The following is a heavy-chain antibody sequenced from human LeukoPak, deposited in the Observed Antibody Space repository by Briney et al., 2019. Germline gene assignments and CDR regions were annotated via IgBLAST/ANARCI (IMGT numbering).Heavy chain of an antibody. J-gene: IGHJ4*02. CDR3: WLEKVVAAYFDS. CDR1: GYSISSGYY. Sequence: PSETLSLTCTGSGYSISSGYYWGWIRQPPGKGLEWFGSIYHSGSTYYNPSLKSRVTISVDTSKNQFSLRLRSVTAADTAVYYCWLEKVVAAYFDSWGQGTLVTVSS. D-gene: IGHD2-15*01. V-gene: IGHV4-38-2*02. CDR2: IYHSGST.